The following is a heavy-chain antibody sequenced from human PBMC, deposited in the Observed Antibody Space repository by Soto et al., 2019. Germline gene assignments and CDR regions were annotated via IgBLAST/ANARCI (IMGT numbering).Heavy chain of an antibody. V-gene: IGHV3-9*01. Sequence: EVQLVESGGGLVQPGRSLRLSCAASGFTFDDYAMHWVRQVPGKGLEWVSGINWNSGSIGYADSVKGRFAISRDNAKNSLQLQMNSLRAEDTAFYYCVKDESINWYSGHFRHWGQGTVVTVSS. CDR2: INWNSGSI. D-gene: IGHD6-13*01. CDR3: VKDESINWYSGHFRH. CDR1: GFTFDDYA. J-gene: IGHJ1*01.